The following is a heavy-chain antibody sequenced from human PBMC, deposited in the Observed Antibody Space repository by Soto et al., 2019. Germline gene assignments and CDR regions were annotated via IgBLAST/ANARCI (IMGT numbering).Heavy chain of an antibody. CDR2: IYYSGNT. CDR3: ARFQSPSMPPGYGMDV. J-gene: IGHJ6*02. Sequence: QVQLQESGPGLVKTSETLSLTCTVSGDSISSYYWRWVRQPPGKGLEWIGYIYYSGNTNYNPSLKSRFTISIDTSKKQFYLNLNSVTAADTAVYYCARFQSPSMPPGYGMDVWGQGTTVTVSS. CDR1: GDSISSYY. V-gene: IGHV4-59*01. D-gene: IGHD2-2*01.